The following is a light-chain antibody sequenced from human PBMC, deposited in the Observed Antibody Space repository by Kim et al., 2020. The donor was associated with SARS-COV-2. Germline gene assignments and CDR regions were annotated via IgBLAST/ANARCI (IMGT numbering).Light chain of an antibody. V-gene: IGLV3-9*01. Sequence: SYELTQPLSVSVALGQTARITCGGNHLGSKNVHWCQQKPGQAPVVVIYRDSNRPSGIPERFSGSNSGNTATLTISSVQAGDEADYYCQVWDRSTASYVFG. CDR1: HLGSKN. J-gene: IGLJ1*01. CDR3: QVWDRSTASYV. CDR2: RDS.